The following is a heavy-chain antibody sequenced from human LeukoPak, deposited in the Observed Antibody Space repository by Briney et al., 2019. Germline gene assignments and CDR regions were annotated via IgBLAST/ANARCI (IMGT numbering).Heavy chain of an antibody. V-gene: IGHV1-18*01. J-gene: IGHJ4*02. Sequence: ASVKVSCKASGGTFSSYAISWVRQATGQGLEWMGWISAYNGNTNYAQKLQGRVTMTTDTSTSTAYMELRSLRSDDTAVYYCARSSYSYYYFDYWGQGTLVTVSS. D-gene: IGHD3-10*01. CDR1: GGTFSSYA. CDR2: ISAYNGNT. CDR3: ARSSYSYYYFDY.